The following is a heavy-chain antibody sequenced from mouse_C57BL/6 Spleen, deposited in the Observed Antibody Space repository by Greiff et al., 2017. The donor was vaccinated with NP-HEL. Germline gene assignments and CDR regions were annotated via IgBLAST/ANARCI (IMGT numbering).Heavy chain of an antibody. CDR3: TTDYSNYAWFAY. Sequence: VQLQQSGAELVRPGASVKLSCTASGFNIKDDYMHWVKQRPEQGLEWIGWIDPENGDTEYASKFQGKATITADTSTNTAYLQLSSLTSEDTAVYYSTTDYSNYAWFAYWGQGTLVTVSA. V-gene: IGHV14-4*01. J-gene: IGHJ3*01. CDR1: GFNIKDDY. CDR2: IDPENGDT. D-gene: IGHD2-5*01.